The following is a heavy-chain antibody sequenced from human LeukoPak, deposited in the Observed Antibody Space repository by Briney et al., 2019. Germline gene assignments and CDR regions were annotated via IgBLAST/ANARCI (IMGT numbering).Heavy chain of an antibody. J-gene: IGHJ4*02. CDR1: GFTFSSYS. V-gene: IGHV3-21*01. CDR2: ISSSSSYI. CDR3: ARGLDYYGYFDY. Sequence: KSGGSLRLSCAASGFTFSSYSMNWVRQAPGKGLEWVSSISSSSSYIYYADSVKGRFTISRDNAKNSLYLQMNSLRAEDTAVYYCARGLDYYGYFDYWGQGTLVTVSS. D-gene: IGHD3-10*01.